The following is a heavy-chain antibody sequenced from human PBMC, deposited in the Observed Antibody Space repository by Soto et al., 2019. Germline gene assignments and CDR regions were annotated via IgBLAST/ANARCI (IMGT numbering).Heavy chain of an antibody. CDR3: ARAGSEDWLEP. V-gene: IGHV5-51*01. CDR2: ILPCDSDT. D-gene: IGHD1-1*01. CDR1: GYSFTSYW. Sequence: GESLKISCKSSGYSFTSYWIGWVRQMRGKGLEWMGNILPCDSDTRYSASFQGQVTISADKSTSTAYLQWSSLKASDTAMYYCARAGSEDWLEPWGHGTLVTVPS. J-gene: IGHJ5*02.